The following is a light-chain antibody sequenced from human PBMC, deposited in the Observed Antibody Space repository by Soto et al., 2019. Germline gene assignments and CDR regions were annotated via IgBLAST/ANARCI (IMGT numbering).Light chain of an antibody. V-gene: IGLV1-51*01. CDR2: DNN. CDR1: SSNIENNY. CDR3: ETWDSRLSDGG. J-gene: IGLJ2*01. Sequence: QSVLTQPPSVSAAPGQKVTISCSGTSSNIENNYVSWYQQLQGTAPKLLMDDNNKRPPGIPARFSASKSGTSATLGITGLQTGDEADYYCETWDSRLSDGGLGGGTKLTVL.